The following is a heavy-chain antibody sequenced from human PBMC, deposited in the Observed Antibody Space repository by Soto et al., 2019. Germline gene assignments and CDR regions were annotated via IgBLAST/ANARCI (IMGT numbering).Heavy chain of an antibody. CDR1: GFTFSSYA. D-gene: IGHD6-13*01. CDR2: ITGSGGDT. CDR3: AKGKRYSSSWYGAFDY. V-gene: IGHV3-23*01. Sequence: PGGSLRLSCAASGFTFSSYAMSWVRQAPGKGLEWVSGITGSGGDTYYADSVKGRITISRDNFQNTLYLQMNSLRAEDTAVYYCAKGKRYSSSWYGAFDYWGQGTLVTVSS. J-gene: IGHJ4*02.